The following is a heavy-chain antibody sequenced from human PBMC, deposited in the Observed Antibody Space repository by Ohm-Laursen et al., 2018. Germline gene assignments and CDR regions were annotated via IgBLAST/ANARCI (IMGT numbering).Heavy chain of an antibody. V-gene: IGHV4-59*08. CDR3: ARQESSGWYPDY. CDR1: GGSVSGFY. J-gene: IGHJ4*02. Sequence: GTLSLTCAVSGGSVSGFYWIWVRQPPGKGLEWIGYIYYSGSTNYNPSLKSRVTMSVDTSKNQFSLKLSSVTAADTAVYYCARQESSGWYPDYWGQGTLVTVSS. CDR2: IYYSGST. D-gene: IGHD6-19*01.